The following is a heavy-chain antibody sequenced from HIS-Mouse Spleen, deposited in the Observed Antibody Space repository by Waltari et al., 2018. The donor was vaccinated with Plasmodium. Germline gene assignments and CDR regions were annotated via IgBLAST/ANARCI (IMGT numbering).Heavy chain of an antibody. V-gene: IGHV4-34*01. CDR2: INHSGST. CDR3: ARGGIVGATIDY. D-gene: IGHD1-26*01. J-gene: IGHJ4*02. CDR1: GGSFSGYY. Sequence: QVQLQQWGAGLLKPSETLSLTCAVYGGSFSGYYWSWIHQPPGKGLEWIGEINHSGSTNYNPSFKSRVTISVDTSKNQFSLKLSSVTAADTAVYYCARGGIVGATIDYWGQGTLVTVSS.